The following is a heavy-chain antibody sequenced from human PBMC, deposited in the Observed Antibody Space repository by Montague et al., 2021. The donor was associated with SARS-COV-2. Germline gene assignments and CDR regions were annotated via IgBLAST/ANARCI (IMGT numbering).Heavy chain of an antibody. V-gene: IGHV3-9*01. D-gene: IGHD6-19*01. CDR2: ISWNSGST. CDR3: ANDKGSGFSGWLVEYFDY. CDR1: GFTFGDYA. Sequence: SLRLSCAASGFTFGDYAMHWVRQAPGKGLEWVSGISWNSGSTGYADSVKGRFTISRDNAKNSLYLQMNSLRAEDTALYYCANDKGSGFSGWLVEYFDYWGQGTLVTVSS. J-gene: IGHJ4*02.